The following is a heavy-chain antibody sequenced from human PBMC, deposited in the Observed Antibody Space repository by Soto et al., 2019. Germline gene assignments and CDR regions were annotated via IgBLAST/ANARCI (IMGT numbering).Heavy chain of an antibody. D-gene: IGHD5-18*01. CDR3: AKDYLNSVDTALVSGIDY. J-gene: IGHJ4*02. CDR1: GFTFSSYG. CDR2: ISYDGGNK. V-gene: IGHV3-30*18. Sequence: QVHLVESGGGVVQPGRSLRLSCAASGFTFSSYGMHWVRQAPGKGLEWVARISYDGGNKYYADSVKGRFTISRDNSKNTLYLQINSLRAEDTAVYYCAKDYLNSVDTALVSGIDYWGQGILVTVSS.